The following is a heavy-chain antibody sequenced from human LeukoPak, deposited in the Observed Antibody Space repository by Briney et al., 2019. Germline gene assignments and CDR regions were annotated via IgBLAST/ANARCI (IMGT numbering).Heavy chain of an antibody. D-gene: IGHD5-18*01. J-gene: IGHJ3*02. CDR2: IYYSGST. CDR3: ARGGEYSYGFRYAFDI. Sequence: SETLSLTCTVSGGSISSGGYYWSWIRQHPGKGLEWIGYIYYSGSTYYNPSLKSRVTISVDTSKNQFSLKLSSVTAADTAVYYCARGGEYSYGFRYAFDIWGQGTMATVSS. V-gene: IGHV4-31*03. CDR1: GGSISSGGYY.